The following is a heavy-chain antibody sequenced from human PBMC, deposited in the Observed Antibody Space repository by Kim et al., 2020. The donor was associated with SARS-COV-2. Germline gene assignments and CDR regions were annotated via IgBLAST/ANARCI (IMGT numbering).Heavy chain of an antibody. Sequence: ASVKVSCKASGYTFTSYGISWVRQAPGQGLEWMGWISAYNGNTNYAHKLQGRVTMTTDTSTSTAYMELRSLRSDDTAVYYCARVGIAAHLGGWFDPWGQGTLVTVSS. CDR1: GYTFTSYG. V-gene: IGHV1-18*04. J-gene: IGHJ5*02. CDR2: ISAYNGNT. CDR3: ARVGIAAHLGGWFDP. D-gene: IGHD6-6*01.